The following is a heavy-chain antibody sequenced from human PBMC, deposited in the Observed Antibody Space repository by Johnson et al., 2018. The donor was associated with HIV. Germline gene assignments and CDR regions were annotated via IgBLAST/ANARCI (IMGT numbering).Heavy chain of an antibody. Sequence: QVLLVESGGGLVQPGGSLRLSCAASGFTFSSYWMHWVRQAPGKGLEWVAFIRYDGSNKYYADSVKGRFTISRDNSKNTLYLQMNSLRAEDTAVYYCAREGGATPAFDIWGQGTMVTVSS. CDR3: AREGGATPAFDI. D-gene: IGHD1-26*01. V-gene: IGHV3-30*02. J-gene: IGHJ3*02. CDR1: GFTFSSYW. CDR2: IRYDGSNK.